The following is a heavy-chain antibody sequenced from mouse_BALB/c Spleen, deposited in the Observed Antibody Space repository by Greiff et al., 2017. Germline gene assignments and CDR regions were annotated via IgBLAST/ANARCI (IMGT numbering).Heavy chain of an antibody. J-gene: IGHJ3*01. CDR2: IYPGNSDT. D-gene: IGHD2-10*01. CDR3: TRTYYGNYVFAY. V-gene: IGHV1-5*01. CDR1: GYSFTSYW. Sequence: EVKLQESGTVLARPGASVKMSCKASGYSFTSYWMHWVKQRPGQGREWIGAIYPGNSDTSYNQKFKGKAKLTAVTSASTAYMELSSLTNEDSAVYYCTRTYYGNYVFAYWGQGTLVTVSA.